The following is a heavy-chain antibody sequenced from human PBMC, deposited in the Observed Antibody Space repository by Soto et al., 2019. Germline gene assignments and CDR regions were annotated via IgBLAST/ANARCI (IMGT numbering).Heavy chain of an antibody. V-gene: IGHV2-5*02. CDR1: GFSLSTNGAG. J-gene: IGHJ4*02. CDR3: ATAVRLPRTGRKLHY. Sequence: QITLKESGPTLVKPTQTLTLTCTFSGFSLSTNGAGVGWIRQPPGKALEWLALIYWDDDKRYSPSLKNRLNNTQDNPKNQVVLTMHNEDPVETATCCHATAVRLPRTGRKLHYWGQGTPATASS. D-gene: IGHD5-12*01. CDR2: IYWDDDK.